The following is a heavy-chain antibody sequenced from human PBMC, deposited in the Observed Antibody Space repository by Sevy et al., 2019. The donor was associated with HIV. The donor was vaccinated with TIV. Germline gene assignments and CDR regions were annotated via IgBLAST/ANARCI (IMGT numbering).Heavy chain of an antibody. V-gene: IGHV3-21*01. CDR2: ISSSSSYI. CDR1: GFTFSSYS. Sequence: GGSLRLSCAASGFTFSSYSMNWVRQAPGKGLEWVSSISSSSSYIYYADSVKGRFTISRDNAKNSLYLQMNSLRAEDTAVYYCVRDPPIAAAAFDIWGQGTMVTVSS. CDR3: VRDPPIAAAAFDI. J-gene: IGHJ3*02. D-gene: IGHD6-13*01.